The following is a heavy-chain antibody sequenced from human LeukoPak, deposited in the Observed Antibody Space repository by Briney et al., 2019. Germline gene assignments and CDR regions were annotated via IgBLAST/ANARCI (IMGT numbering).Heavy chain of an antibody. Sequence: KPSETLSLTCTVSGGSISSSSYYWGWIRQPPGKGLEWIGEINHSGSTNYNPSLKSRVTISVDTSKNQFSLKLSSVTAADTAVYYCARDPTWIQLSGGAFDIWGQGTMVTVSS. V-gene: IGHV4-39*07. CDR2: INHSGST. J-gene: IGHJ3*02. CDR1: GGSISSSSYY. CDR3: ARDPTWIQLSGGAFDI. D-gene: IGHD5-18*01.